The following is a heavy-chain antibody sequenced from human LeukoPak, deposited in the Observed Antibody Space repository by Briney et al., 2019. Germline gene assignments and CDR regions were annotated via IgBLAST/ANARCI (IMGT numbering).Heavy chain of an antibody. CDR1: GFTFSSYS. Sequence: GGSLRLSCAASGFTFSSYSMNWVRQAPGKGLEWVSSISSSSSYIYYADSVKGRFTISRDNAKNSLYLQMNSLRAEDTAVYYCARILVAAAGDAFDXWGQGXMVTVS. CDR2: ISSSSSYI. V-gene: IGHV3-21*01. D-gene: IGHD6-13*01. CDR3: ARILVAAAGDAFDX. J-gene: IGHJ3*02.